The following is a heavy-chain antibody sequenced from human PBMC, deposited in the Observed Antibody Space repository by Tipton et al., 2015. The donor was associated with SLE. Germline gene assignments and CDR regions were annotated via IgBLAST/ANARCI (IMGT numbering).Heavy chain of an antibody. D-gene: IGHD6-19*01. Sequence: TLSLTCTVSGGSISRSSYYWGWLRQSPGKGLEWIGSIYYSGTTHYNPSLKSRVTMSVDTPNNQFSRRLSSVTAADTAVYYCARPFSSVSSGYWFYYMDVWGKGTTVTVSS. CDR2: IYYSGTT. CDR1: GGSISRSSYY. CDR3: ARPFSSVSSGYWFYYMDV. V-gene: IGHV4-39*01. J-gene: IGHJ6*03.